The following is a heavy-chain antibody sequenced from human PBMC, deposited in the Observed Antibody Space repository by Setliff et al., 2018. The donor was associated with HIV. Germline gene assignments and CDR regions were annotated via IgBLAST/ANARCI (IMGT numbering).Heavy chain of an antibody. CDR2: IDPSGSRI. CDR1: EFTLSGYS. CDR3: AKDMNRRSYSDTSPHDY. J-gene: IGHJ4*02. D-gene: IGHD3-22*01. Sequence: GGSLRLSCAASEFTLSGYSMSWVRQVPGKGLEWVSAIDPSGSRIFYSDSVKGRFTISRDNSKNTLYLQMNSLTAEDTAVYYCAKDMNRRSYSDTSPHDYWGQGTLVTVSS. V-gene: IGHV3-23*01.